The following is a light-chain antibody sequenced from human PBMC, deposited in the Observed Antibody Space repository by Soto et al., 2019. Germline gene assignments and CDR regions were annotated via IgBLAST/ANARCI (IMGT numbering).Light chain of an antibody. Sequence: QSVLTHPASGSGSPGRSIPISVTGTNNLVSWYQQHPGEAPKVVLYEGTKRPSGVSNRFSGSNSGSTASLTISGLQAEDEAHYFCCAYVGARSYVFGPGTKVTVL. V-gene: IGLV2-23*01. CDR2: EGT. CDR3: CAYVGARSYV. J-gene: IGLJ1*01. CDR1: NNL.